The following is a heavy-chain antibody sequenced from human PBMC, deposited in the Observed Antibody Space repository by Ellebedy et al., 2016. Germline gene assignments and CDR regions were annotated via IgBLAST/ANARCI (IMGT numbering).Heavy chain of an antibody. CDR1: GFTFSKYW. CDR3: LSGFIEGFDP. D-gene: IGHD2-15*01. V-gene: IGHV3-74*01. Sequence: GGSLRLSXAPSGFTFSKYWMHWIRQTPGKGPVWISRINPDGSYTSYADSVKGRFTISRDNARNTLYLQMNSLGAEDTAVYYCLSGFIEGFDPWGQGTLVTVSS. CDR2: INPDGSYT. J-gene: IGHJ5*02.